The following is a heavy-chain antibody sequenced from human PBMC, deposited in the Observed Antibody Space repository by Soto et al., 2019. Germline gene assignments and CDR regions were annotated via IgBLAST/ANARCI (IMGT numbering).Heavy chain of an antibody. CDR3: AKCDWVFVKTSNYSVDY. CDR2: ISSRGANT. D-gene: IGHD3-9*01. CDR1: GFTFSNYA. Sequence: EVQLLESGGGLVQPGGSLRLSCAASGFTFSNYAMSWVRQAPGTGLEWISAISSRGANTHHADSVRGRFTISRANAKNMLYLEISTLRAEDTAVYYCAKCDWVFVKTSNYSVDYRGQGTLVTVSS. V-gene: IGHV3-23*01. J-gene: IGHJ4*02.